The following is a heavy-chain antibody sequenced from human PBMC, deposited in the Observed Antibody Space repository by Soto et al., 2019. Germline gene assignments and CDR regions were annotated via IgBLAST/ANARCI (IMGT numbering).Heavy chain of an antibody. CDR2: MYNTGST. Sequence: SETLSLTCTVSGGSISRYYWSWIRQPPGKGLEWIGYMYNTGSTIYNPSLKSRATISVDTSKNQFSLKLNSVTAADTAVYYCARDLWGYCGADCYPLDVWGQGTTVTVS. CDR1: GGSISRYY. V-gene: IGHV4-59*01. CDR3: ARDLWGYCGADCYPLDV. J-gene: IGHJ6*02. D-gene: IGHD2-21*02.